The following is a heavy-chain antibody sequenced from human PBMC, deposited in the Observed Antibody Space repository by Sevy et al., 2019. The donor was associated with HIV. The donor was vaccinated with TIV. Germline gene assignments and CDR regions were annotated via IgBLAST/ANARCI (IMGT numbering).Heavy chain of an antibody. V-gene: IGHV3-7*01. CDR2: INQDGSVK. D-gene: IGHD6-13*01. CDR3: VRAIAAAGSF. J-gene: IGHJ4*02. Sequence: GGSLRRSCAASGFTLNSYWMSWVRQAPGKGLEWVANINQDGSVKYYVDSVKGRFTLSGDNARNSLYLRMNSLRAEDTALYYCVRAIAAAGSFWGQGTLVTVSS. CDR1: GFTLNSYW.